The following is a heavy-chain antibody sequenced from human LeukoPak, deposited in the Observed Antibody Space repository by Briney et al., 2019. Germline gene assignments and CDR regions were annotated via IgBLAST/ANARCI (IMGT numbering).Heavy chain of an antibody. CDR2: IYYSGST. CDR1: GGSISSYY. J-gene: IGHJ4*02. CDR3: ARGFDFWSGKEL. Sequence: PSETLSLTCTVSGGSISSYYWSWIRQPPGKGLAWIGYIYYSGSTNYNPSLKSRVTISVDTSKNQFSLKLSSVTAADTAVYYCARGFDFWSGKELWGQGTLVTVSS. D-gene: IGHD3-3*01. V-gene: IGHV4-59*01.